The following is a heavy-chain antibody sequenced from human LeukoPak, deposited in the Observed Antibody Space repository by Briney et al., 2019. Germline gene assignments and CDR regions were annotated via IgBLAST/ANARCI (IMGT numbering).Heavy chain of an antibody. CDR2: ITTGSSYI. CDR3: ARDLSGGWYISAFDI. D-gene: IGHD6-19*01. V-gene: IGHV3-21*01. Sequence: GGSLRLSCAGSGFIFSDYNMNWVRQAPGKGLEWVSSITTGSSYIYYADSVKGRFTISRDNGKKSLYLQMNSVRAEDTAVYYCARDLSGGWYISAFDIWGQGTMVTVSS. CDR1: GFIFSDYN. J-gene: IGHJ3*02.